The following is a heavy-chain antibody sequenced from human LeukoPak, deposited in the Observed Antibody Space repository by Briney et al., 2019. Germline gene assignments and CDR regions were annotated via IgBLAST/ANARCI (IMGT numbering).Heavy chain of an antibody. D-gene: IGHD3-22*01. J-gene: IGHJ4*02. CDR1: GGSISSYY. V-gene: IGHV4-59*01. CDR2: IYYSGST. Sequence: ETLSLTCTVSGGSISSYYWSWIRQPPGKGLEWIGYIYYSGSTNYNPSLKSRVTISVDTSKNQFSLELSSVTAADTAVYYCARDLRDSSGYYYEGYFDYWGQGTLVTVSS. CDR3: ARDLRDSSGYYYEGYFDY.